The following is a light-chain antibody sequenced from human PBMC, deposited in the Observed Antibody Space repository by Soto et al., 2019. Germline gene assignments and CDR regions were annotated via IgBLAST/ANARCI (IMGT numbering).Light chain of an antibody. J-gene: IGKJ4*01. V-gene: IGKV4-1*01. CDR3: QQYYSTPLT. CDR2: WAS. CDR1: QSVLYSSNNKNY. Sequence: DIVMTQSPDSLAVSLGERATINCKSSQSVLYSSNNKNYLAWYQQKPGQPPKLLIYWASTRESGVPDRFRGSGSGTDFTLTISSLQAEDVAFYYCQQYYSTPLTFGGGTKVEIK.